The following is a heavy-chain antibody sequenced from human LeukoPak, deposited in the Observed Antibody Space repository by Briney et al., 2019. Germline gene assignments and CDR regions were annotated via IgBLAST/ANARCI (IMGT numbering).Heavy chain of an antibody. J-gene: IGHJ5*02. Sequence: GGSLRLSCAASGFTFSSYATHWVRQAPGKGLEWVAVISYDGSNKYYADSVKGRFTISRDNSKNTLYLQMNSLRAEDTAVYYCARGHYYDSSGYLLSPWGQGTLVTVSS. CDR3: ARGHYYDSSGYLLSP. CDR1: GFTFSSYA. D-gene: IGHD3-22*01. CDR2: ISYDGSNK. V-gene: IGHV3-30-3*01.